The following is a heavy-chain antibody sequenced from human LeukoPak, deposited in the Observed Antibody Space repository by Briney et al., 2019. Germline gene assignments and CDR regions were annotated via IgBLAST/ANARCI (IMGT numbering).Heavy chain of an antibody. CDR1: GFTFSDYY. D-gene: IGHD1-1*01. V-gene: IGHV3-11*04. Sequence: PGGSLRLSCAASGFTFSDYYMSWIRQAPGKGLEWVSYISSSGSTIYYADSVKGRFTISRDNAKNSLYLQMNSLRAEDTAVYYCARTDWNDPYYYYGMDVWGQGTTVTVSS. J-gene: IGHJ6*02. CDR3: ARTDWNDPYYYYGMDV. CDR2: ISSSGSTI.